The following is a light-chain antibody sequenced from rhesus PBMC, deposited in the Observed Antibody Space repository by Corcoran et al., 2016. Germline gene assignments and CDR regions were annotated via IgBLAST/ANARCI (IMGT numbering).Light chain of an antibody. CDR2: AAS. CDR3: QQHNSYPFT. CDR1: QGISSY. V-gene: IGKV1-25*01. J-gene: IGKJ3*01. Sequence: DIQMTQSPSSLSASVGDRVTITCRASQGISSYLAWYQQKQGKAPKLLIYAASTLKSGVPSRFSGSGSGTDFTLTISSLQPEDFATYYCQQHNSYPFTFGPGTKLDIK.